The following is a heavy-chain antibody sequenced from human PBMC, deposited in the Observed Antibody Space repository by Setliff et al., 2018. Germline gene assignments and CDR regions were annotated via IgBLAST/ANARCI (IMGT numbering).Heavy chain of an antibody. V-gene: IGHV4-39*01. CDR3: ASWYYDFWSGYYIPGYFDY. CDR2: IYNSGST. CDR1: GGSISSSSYY. Sequence: PSETLSLTCTVSGGSISSSSYYWAWIRQPPGKGLEWIGSIYNSGSTYYNPSLKSRVTISVDTSKNQFSLKLSSVTAADTAVYYCASWYYDFWSGYYIPGYFDYWGQGTLVTVSS. D-gene: IGHD3-3*01. J-gene: IGHJ4*02.